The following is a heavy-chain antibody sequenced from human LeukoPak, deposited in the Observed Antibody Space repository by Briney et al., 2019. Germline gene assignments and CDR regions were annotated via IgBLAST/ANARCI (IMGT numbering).Heavy chain of an antibody. CDR2: IRSKANNYAT. Sequence: GGSLKLSCAASGFTFSGSAIHWVRQASGKGLESVGRIRSKANNYATAYGASVEGRFTISRDDSKNTAYLQMSSLKTEDTALYYCTRFNQDPYGMDVWGQGTTVTVSS. CDR3: TRFNQDPYGMDV. V-gene: IGHV3-73*01. CDR1: GFTFSGSA. J-gene: IGHJ6*02.